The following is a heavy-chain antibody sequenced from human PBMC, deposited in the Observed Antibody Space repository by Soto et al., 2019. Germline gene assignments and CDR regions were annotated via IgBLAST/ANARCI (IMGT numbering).Heavy chain of an antibody. V-gene: IGHV3-23*01. D-gene: IGHD3-3*01. J-gene: IGHJ3*02. CDR1: GFTFSSYA. Sequence: GGSLRLSCAASGFTFSSYAMSWVRQAPGKGLEWVSAISGSGGSTYYADSVKGRFTISRDNSKNTLYLQMNSLRAEDTAVYYCAKHLDVLRFLEWPPVAFDIWGQGTMVTVSS. CDR3: AKHLDVLRFLEWPPVAFDI. CDR2: ISGSGGST.